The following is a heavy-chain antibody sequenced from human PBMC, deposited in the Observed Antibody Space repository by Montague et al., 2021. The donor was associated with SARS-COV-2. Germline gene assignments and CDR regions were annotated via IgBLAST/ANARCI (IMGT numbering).Heavy chain of an antibody. J-gene: IGHJ6*02. D-gene: IGHD6-6*01. CDR1: GGSISRGTYY. V-gene: IGHV4-61*02. Sequence: SETLSLTCTVSGGSISRGTYYWSWIRQPAGQGLEWIGRMYSSGSTNYNPSLKSRVTISVDTSMNQFSLRLSSVTAADTAVYYCARESNIAVRREGDHHYYNAMDVWGQGTTVTVSS. CDR2: MYSSGST. CDR3: ARESNIAVRREGDHHYYNAMDV.